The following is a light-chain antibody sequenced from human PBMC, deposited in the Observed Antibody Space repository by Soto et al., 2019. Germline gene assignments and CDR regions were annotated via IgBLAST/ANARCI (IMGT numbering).Light chain of an antibody. V-gene: IGKV1-12*01. CDR3: LQVYSFPRT. CDR2: AAS. J-gene: IGKJ1*01. CDR1: QDIGGR. Sequence: DIRMTQSAPSVSAFVGHRITITCRAIQDIGGRLAWFQQKLGKAPQYLIQAASILQSGVPSRFSGSGSGTEFILTINNLQPEDFASYFCLQVYSFPRTFGLGTKVDIK.